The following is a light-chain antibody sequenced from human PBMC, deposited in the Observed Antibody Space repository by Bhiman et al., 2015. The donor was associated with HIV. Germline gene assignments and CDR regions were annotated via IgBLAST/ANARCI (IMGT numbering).Light chain of an antibody. V-gene: IGLV2-14*03. CDR1: SSDVGGYKY. Sequence: QSALTQPASVSGSPGQSITISCTGTSSDVGGYKYVSWYQKYPGKAPKLMIYDVSNRPSGVSNRFSGSKSGNTASLTISGLQAEDESDYYCSSYTSSSTYVFGTGTKVTVL. J-gene: IGLJ1*01. CDR3: SSYTSSSTYV. CDR2: DVS.